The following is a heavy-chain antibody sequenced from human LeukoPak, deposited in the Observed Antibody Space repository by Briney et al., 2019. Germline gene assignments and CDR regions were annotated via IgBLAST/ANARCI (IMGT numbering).Heavy chain of an antibody. CDR1: GFTVSSNY. Sequence: GGSLRLSCAASGFTVSSNYMSWVRQAPGKGLEWVSVIYSGGSTYYADSVKGRFTISRDNSKSTLYVQMNSLRAEDTAVYYCARAKPKNMVRGLIMRRESRYYFDYWGQGTLVTVSS. D-gene: IGHD3-10*01. CDR3: ARAKPKNMVRGLIMRRESRYYFDY. V-gene: IGHV3-53*01. CDR2: IYSGGST. J-gene: IGHJ4*02.